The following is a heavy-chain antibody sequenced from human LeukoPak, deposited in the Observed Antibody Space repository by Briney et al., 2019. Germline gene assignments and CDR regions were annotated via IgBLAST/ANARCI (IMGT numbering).Heavy chain of an antibody. Sequence: SETLSLTCTVSGGSISSGDYYWSWLRQPPGKGLEWIGYIYYSGGTYYNPSLKSRVTISVDTSKNQFSLKLSSVTAADTAVYYCARVGSSDYYAGDYWGQGTLVTVSS. CDR1: GGSISSGDYY. D-gene: IGHD3-22*01. CDR3: ARVGSSDYYAGDY. CDR2: IYYSGGT. J-gene: IGHJ4*02. V-gene: IGHV4-31*03.